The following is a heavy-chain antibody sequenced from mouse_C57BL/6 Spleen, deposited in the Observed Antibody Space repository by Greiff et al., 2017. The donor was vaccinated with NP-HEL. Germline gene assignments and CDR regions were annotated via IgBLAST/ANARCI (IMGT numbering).Heavy chain of an antibody. CDR1: GFSLTSYG. Sequence: VKLEESGPGLVAPSQSLSITCTVSGFSLTSYGVHWVRQPPGKGLEWLVVIWSDGSTTYNSALKSRLSISKDNSKSQVFLKMNSLQTDDTAMYYCARQDGYYFYAMDYWGQGTSVTVSS. CDR3: ARQDGYYFYAMDY. J-gene: IGHJ4*01. CDR2: IWSDGST. V-gene: IGHV2-6-1*01. D-gene: IGHD2-3*01.